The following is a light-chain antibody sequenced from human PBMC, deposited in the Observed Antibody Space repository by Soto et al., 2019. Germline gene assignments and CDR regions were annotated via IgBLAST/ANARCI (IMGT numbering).Light chain of an antibody. V-gene: IGKV3-20*01. CDR3: QQDGSSPFT. J-gene: IGKJ3*01. CDR2: GAS. Sequence: EIVLTQSPGTLSLSPGERATLSCRASQSVSSGYLAWYQQKPGQAPRLLIYGASSRATGIPDRFSGSGSGTDFTLTISRLKPEDFAVYYCQQDGSSPFTFGPGTKVDIK. CDR1: QSVSSGY.